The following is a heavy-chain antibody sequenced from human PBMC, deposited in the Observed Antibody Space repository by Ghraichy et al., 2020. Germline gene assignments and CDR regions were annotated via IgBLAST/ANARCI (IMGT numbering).Heavy chain of an antibody. J-gene: IGHJ5*02. CDR2: IYYSGST. CDR1: GGSISSYY. Sequence: SETLSLTCTVSGGSISSYYWSWIRQPPGKGLEWIGYIYYSGSTNYNPSLKSRVTISVDTSKNQFSLKLSSVTAADTAVYYCARDRLTAWGSGYYVYNWFDPWGQGTLVTVSS. D-gene: IGHD3-22*01. V-gene: IGHV4-59*01. CDR3: ARDRLTAWGSGYYVYNWFDP.